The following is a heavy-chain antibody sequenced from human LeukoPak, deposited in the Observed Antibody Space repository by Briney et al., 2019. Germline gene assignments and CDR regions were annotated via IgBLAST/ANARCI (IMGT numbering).Heavy chain of an antibody. CDR1: GFTFSNAW. CDR3: VRDRGTMIVVPFDP. V-gene: IGHV4-4*02. CDR2: HYYSGST. Sequence: GSLRLSCAASGFTFSNAWMSWVRQPPGKGLEWIGSHYYSGSTYYNPSLKSRVTISVDTSKNQFSLDLNSVTAADTAVYYCVRDRGTMIVVPFDPWGQGTLVTVSS. D-gene: IGHD3-22*01. J-gene: IGHJ5*02.